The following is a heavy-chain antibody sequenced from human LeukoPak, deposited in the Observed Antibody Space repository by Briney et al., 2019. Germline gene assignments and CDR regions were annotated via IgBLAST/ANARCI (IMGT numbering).Heavy chain of an antibody. J-gene: IGHJ4*02. CDR2: ISGSGGST. CDR3: AKRGYSYGTFDY. D-gene: IGHD5-18*01. Sequence: GGSLRLSCAASGFTFGSYAMSWVRQAPGKGLEWVSAISGSGGSTYYADSVKGRFTISRDNSKNTLYLQMNSLRAEDTAVYYCAKRGYSYGTFDYWGQGTLVTVSS. V-gene: IGHV3-23*01. CDR1: GFTFGSYA.